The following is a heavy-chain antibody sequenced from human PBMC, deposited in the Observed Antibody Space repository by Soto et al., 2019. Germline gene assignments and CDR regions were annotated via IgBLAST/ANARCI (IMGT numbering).Heavy chain of an antibody. CDR2: IVTSSAYT. D-gene: IGHD6-13*01. Sequence: GSLRLSCVVSGFTFSDYYMSWLRQAPGKGLEWVSYIVTSSAYTKYADSVKGRFSISRDNAKNSLYLEMNSLRVEDTAVYYCARLRASGWYMGGYLDSWGHGTLVTVSS. CDR3: ARLRASGWYMGGYLDS. V-gene: IGHV3-11*06. CDR1: GFTFSDYY. J-gene: IGHJ4*01.